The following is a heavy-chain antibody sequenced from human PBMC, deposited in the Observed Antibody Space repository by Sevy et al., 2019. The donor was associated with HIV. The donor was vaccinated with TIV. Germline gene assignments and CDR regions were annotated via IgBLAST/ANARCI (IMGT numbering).Heavy chain of an antibody. CDR3: AREGCTRPHDY. J-gene: IGHJ4*02. Sequence: GGSLRLSCAASGFAFYDYSMSWIRQAPGKGLEWVATLSFGCGKINYADSVKGRFTISMNNSKNSFYLQMDNLRVEDTALYYWAREGCTRPHDYWGQGTRVTVSS. V-gene: IGHV3-23*01. CDR1: GFAFYDYS. CDR2: LSFGCGKI. D-gene: IGHD2-8*01.